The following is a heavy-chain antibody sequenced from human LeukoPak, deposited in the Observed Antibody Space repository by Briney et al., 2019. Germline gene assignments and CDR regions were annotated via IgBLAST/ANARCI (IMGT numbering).Heavy chain of an antibody. D-gene: IGHD3-22*01. CDR2: IKQDGSEK. J-gene: IGHJ5*02. CDR1: GFTFSSYW. V-gene: IGHV3-7*03. Sequence: GGFLRLSCAAYGFTFSSYWMSWVRQAPGKGLEWVANIKQDGSEKYYVDSVKGRFTISRDNAKNSLYLQMNSLRAEDTAVYYCTRQLDITMTVVLKRENWFDPWGQGTLVTVSS. CDR3: TRQLDITMTVVLKRENWFDP.